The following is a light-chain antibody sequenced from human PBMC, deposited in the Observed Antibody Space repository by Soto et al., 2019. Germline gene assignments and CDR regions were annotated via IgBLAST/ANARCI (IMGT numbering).Light chain of an antibody. CDR3: QQRSNWPPKIT. Sequence: EIVLAQSPATLSLSPGERATLSCRASQSVSIYLAWYQQKPGQAPRLLIYDASNRATGIPARFSGSGSGTDFTLTISGLEPEDFAVYYCQQRSNWPPKITFGQGTRLEIK. V-gene: IGKV3-11*01. CDR1: QSVSIY. J-gene: IGKJ5*01. CDR2: DAS.